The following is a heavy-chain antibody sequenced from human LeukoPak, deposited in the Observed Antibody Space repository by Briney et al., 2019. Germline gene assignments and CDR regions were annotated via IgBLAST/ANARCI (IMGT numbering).Heavy chain of an antibody. Sequence: GRSLRLSCAASGFTFSSYGMHWVCQAPGKGLEWVAAISYDGSNKYYADSVKGRFTISRDNSKNTLYLQMNSLRAEDTAVYYCAKDALIVATIYYYYGMDVWGQGTTVTVSS. CDR2: ISYDGSNK. CDR1: GFTFSSYG. V-gene: IGHV3-30*18. CDR3: AKDALIVATIYYYYGMDV. J-gene: IGHJ6*02. D-gene: IGHD5-12*01.